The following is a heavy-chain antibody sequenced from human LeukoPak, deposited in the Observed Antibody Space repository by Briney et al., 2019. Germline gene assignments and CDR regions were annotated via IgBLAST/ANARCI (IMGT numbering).Heavy chain of an antibody. J-gene: IGHJ4*02. V-gene: IGHV1-2*02. CDR3: ARFEESDY. Sequence: ASVKVSCKASGYTFTSYDINWVRQATGQGLEWMGWMNPNSGGTNYAQKFQGRVTMTRDTSISTAYMELSRLRSDDTAVYYCARFEESDYWGQGTLVTVSS. CDR2: MNPNSGGT. D-gene: IGHD3-10*01. CDR1: GYTFTSYD.